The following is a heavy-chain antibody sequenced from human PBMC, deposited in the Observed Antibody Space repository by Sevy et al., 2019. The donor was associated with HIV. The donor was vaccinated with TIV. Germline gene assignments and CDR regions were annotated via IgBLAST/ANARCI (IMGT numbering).Heavy chain of an antibody. CDR1: GYTFTSYE. J-gene: IGHJ5*02. V-gene: IGHV1-8*01. D-gene: IGHD3-10*01. CDR3: AREYYGSGMSNWFDP. CDR2: MNPNSGKT. Sequence: ASVKVSCKASGYTFTSYEINWVRQATGQGLEWMGWMNPNSGKTGYAQRFQGRVTMTRNTSISTAYMKLSSLRSEDTAVYYCAREYYGSGMSNWFDPWGQGTLVTVSS.